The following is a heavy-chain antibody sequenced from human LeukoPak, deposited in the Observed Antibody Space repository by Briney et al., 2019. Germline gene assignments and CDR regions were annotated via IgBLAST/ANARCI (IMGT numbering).Heavy chain of an antibody. V-gene: IGHV3-11*04. J-gene: IGHJ6*03. CDR3: AKDSGYDYFDYYYYYMDV. D-gene: IGHD5-12*01. Sequence: GGSLRLSCAASGFTFSDYYMSWIRQAPGKELEWVSYISSSGSTIYYADSVKGRFTISRDNAKNSLYLQMNSLRAEDTAVYYCAKDSGYDYFDYYYYYMDVWGKGTTVTVSS. CDR1: GFTFSDYY. CDR2: ISSSGSTI.